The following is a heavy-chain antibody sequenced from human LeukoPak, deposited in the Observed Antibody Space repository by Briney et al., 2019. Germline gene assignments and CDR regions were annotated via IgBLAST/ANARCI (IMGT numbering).Heavy chain of an antibody. Sequence: GASVKVSCKASGYTFTSYYMHWVRQAPGQGLEWMGIINPSGGSTSYAQKFQGRVTMTRDMSTSTVYMELSSLRSEDTAVYYCARDEYYYGSGSCYSWFDPWGQGTLVTVSS. CDR3: ARDEYYYGSGSCYSWFDP. V-gene: IGHV1-46*01. CDR1: GYTFTSYY. D-gene: IGHD3-10*01. J-gene: IGHJ5*02. CDR2: INPSGGST.